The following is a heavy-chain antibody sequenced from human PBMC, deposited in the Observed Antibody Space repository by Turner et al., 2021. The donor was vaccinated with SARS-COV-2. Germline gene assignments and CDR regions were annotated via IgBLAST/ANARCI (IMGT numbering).Heavy chain of an antibody. V-gene: IGHV3-30*18. Sequence: QGQLVESGGGVVQPGRSLRLSCAASGFTFSSYGMHWVRQAPGKGLEWVAVISYDGFNKYYADSVKGRFTSSRDNSKNTLYLQMNSLRAEDTAVYYCAKGRGTYYHLDFDYWGQGTLVTVSS. J-gene: IGHJ4*02. D-gene: IGHD1-26*01. CDR3: AKGRGTYYHLDFDY. CDR2: ISYDGFNK. CDR1: GFTFSSYG.